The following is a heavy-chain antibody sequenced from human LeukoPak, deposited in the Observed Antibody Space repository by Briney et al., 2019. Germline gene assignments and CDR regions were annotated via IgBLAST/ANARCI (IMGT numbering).Heavy chain of an antibody. J-gene: IGHJ4*02. CDR1: GFTVSSNY. V-gene: IGHV3-66*01. CDR2: IYSGGST. Sequence: PGGSLRLSCAASGFTVSSNYMSWVRQAPGKGLEWVSVIYSGGSTYYADSVKGRFTISRDNSKNTLYLQMNSLRAEDTAVYYCARSQDYYGPGSYYGYWGQGTLVTVSS. CDR3: ARSQDYYGPGSYYGY. D-gene: IGHD3-10*01.